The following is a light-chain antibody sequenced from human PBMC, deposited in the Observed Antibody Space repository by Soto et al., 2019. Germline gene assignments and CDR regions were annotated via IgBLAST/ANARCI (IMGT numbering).Light chain of an antibody. CDR1: QGVRTY. Sequence: DIQMTQSPSAMSASVGDRVTITCRASQGVRTYLAWFQQKPGKVPKRLIFSASSLQSGVPSRFSGNGSATEFTPTISSLQPEDFATSYCLQSYKYPWTFGQGPKVDIK. CDR2: SAS. J-gene: IGKJ1*01. CDR3: LQSYKYPWT. V-gene: IGKV1-17*03.